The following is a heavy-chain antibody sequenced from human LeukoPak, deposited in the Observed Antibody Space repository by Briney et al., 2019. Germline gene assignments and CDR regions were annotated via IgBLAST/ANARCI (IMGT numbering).Heavy chain of an antibody. Sequence: GGSLRLSCAASGFTFSDYYMSWIRQAPGKGLEWVSYISSSGSTIYYADSVKGRFTISRDNPKNTVSLQMHSLRPEDTAVYSCAKDAVNCSGTSCSYGMDVWGQGTTVTVSS. D-gene: IGHD2-2*01. J-gene: IGHJ6*01. CDR3: AKDAVNCSGTSCSYGMDV. CDR2: ISSSGSTI. V-gene: IGHV3-11*04. CDR1: GFTFSDYY.